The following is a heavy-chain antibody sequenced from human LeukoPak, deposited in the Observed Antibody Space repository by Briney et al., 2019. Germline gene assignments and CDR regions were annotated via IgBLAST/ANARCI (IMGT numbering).Heavy chain of an antibody. CDR1: GYAFTSYD. V-gene: IGHV1-8*01. CDR2: MNPNSGNT. J-gene: IGHJ6*02. Sequence: GASVKVSCKASGYAFTSYDINWVRHATGQGLEWRGWMNPNSGNTGYAQKFQGRVTMTRNTSISTAYMELSSLRSEDTAVYYCARVDYYGSRSYLREYYYYGMDVWGQGTTVTVSS. CDR3: ARVDYYGSRSYLREYYYYGMDV. D-gene: IGHD3-10*01.